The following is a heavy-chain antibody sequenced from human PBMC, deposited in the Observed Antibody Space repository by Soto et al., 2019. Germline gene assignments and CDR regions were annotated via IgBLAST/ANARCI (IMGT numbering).Heavy chain of an antibody. J-gene: IGHJ6*02. V-gene: IGHV1-69*13. CDR3: ARDMYSSGWYYDYYYGMAV. Sequence: GASVKVSCKASGGTFSSYAISWVRQAPGQGLEWMGGIIPIFGTANYAQKFQGRVTITADESTSTAYMELSSLRSEDTAVYYCARDMYSSGWYYDYYYGMAVWGQGTTVTVSS. CDR1: GGTFSSYA. CDR2: IIPIFGTA. D-gene: IGHD6-19*01.